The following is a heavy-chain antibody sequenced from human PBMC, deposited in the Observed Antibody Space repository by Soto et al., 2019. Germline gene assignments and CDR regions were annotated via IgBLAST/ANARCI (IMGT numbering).Heavy chain of an antibody. CDR3: ARDTPTTVTNGGGDD. J-gene: IGHJ4*02. CDR2: ISSSSSYI. V-gene: IGHV3-21*01. Sequence: EVQLVESGGGLVKPGGSLRLSCAASGFTFSSYSMNWVRQAPGKGLEWVSSISSSSSYIYYADSVKGRFTISRDNAKNSLYLQMNSLRAEDTAVYYCARDTPTTVTNGGGDDWGQGTLVTVSS. CDR1: GFTFSSYS. D-gene: IGHD4-17*01.